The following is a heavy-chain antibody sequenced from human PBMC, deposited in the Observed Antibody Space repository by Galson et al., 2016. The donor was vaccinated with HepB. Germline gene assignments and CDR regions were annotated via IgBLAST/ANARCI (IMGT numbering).Heavy chain of an antibody. Sequence: SETLSLTCTVSGGSVSSGSYCCNWIRQSPGKGLEWIGYIYYSGRTNYNPSLKSRVTMSVDTSKNQFSLNVTSVTAADTAVYYCARKITAAGYAMDVWGQGTTVTGSS. CDR2: IYYSGRT. CDR1: GGSVSSGSYC. V-gene: IGHV4-61*01. CDR3: ARKITAAGYAMDV. J-gene: IGHJ6*02. D-gene: IGHD6-13*01.